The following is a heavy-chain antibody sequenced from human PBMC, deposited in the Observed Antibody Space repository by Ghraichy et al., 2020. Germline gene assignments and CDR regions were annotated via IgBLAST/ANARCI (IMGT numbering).Heavy chain of an antibody. J-gene: IGHJ4*02. CDR1: GFTFSSYW. CDR3: ARSALGRDDY. Sequence: GESLNISCAASGFTFSSYWMYWVRQAPGKGLVWVSRINSDGSSTNYADSVKGRFTISRDNAKNTLHLQMNSLRAEDTAVYYCARSALGRDDYWGQGTLVTVSS. CDR2: INSDGSST. D-gene: IGHD2-2*01. V-gene: IGHV3-74*01.